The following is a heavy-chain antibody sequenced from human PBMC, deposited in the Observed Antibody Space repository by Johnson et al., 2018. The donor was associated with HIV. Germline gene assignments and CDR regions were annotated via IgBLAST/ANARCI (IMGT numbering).Heavy chain of an antibody. CDR2: IYSGGKT. J-gene: IGHJ3*01. Sequence: QVQLVESGGGVVQPGRSLRLSCAVSGFTFSSYGMHWVRRAPGKGLEWVSVIYSGGKTYYADSVKGRFTISRDNSKNTLYLQMNSLRPEDTAVYYCAREDLYDLGGQGTMVTVSS. CDR1: GFTFSSYG. D-gene: IGHD1-1*01. V-gene: IGHV3-NL1*01. CDR3: AREDLYDL.